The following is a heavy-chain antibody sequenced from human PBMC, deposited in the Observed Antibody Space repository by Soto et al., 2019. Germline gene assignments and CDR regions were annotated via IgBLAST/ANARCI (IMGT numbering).Heavy chain of an antibody. CDR3: AKTILHCSSNSCYLPLYYYYYYGMDV. D-gene: IGHD2-2*01. CDR2: ISGSGGST. CDR1: GFTFSSYA. Sequence: LRLSCAASGFTFSSYAMSWVRQAPGKGLEWVSAISGSGGSTYYADSVKGRFTISRDNSKNTLYLQMNSLRAEDTAVYYCAKTILHCSSNSCYLPLYYYYYYGMDVWGQGTTVTVSS. V-gene: IGHV3-23*01. J-gene: IGHJ6*02.